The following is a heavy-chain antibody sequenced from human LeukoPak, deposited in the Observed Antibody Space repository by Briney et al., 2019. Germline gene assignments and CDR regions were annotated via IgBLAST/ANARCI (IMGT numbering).Heavy chain of an antibody. CDR1: GGSISSSSYH. D-gene: IGHD3-10*01. CDR3: AREDSYGSGGYDY. CDR2: ISYSGTT. V-gene: IGHV4-39*01. Sequence: TSSETLSLTCTVSGGSISSSSYHWGWVRQPPGKGLEWIGSISYSGTTYYNPSLSSRVTISGDTSKNQFSLRLSSVTAADTAVYYCAREDSYGSGGYDYWGQGTLVTVSS. J-gene: IGHJ4*02.